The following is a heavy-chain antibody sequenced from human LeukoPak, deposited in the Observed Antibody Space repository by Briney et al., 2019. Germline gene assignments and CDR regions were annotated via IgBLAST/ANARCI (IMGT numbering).Heavy chain of an antibody. CDR2: IYYSGST. J-gene: IGHJ5*02. CDR3: ARQRGTVTTIENWFDP. D-gene: IGHD4-17*01. V-gene: IGHV4-39*01. CDR1: GVSISSSSYY. Sequence: SETLSLTCTVSGVSISSSSYYWGWIRQPPGKGLEWIGSIYYSGSTYYNPCLKRRVTISVESSKHQFSLKLSSVTAADTAVYYCARQRGTVTTIENWFDPWGQGTLVTVSS.